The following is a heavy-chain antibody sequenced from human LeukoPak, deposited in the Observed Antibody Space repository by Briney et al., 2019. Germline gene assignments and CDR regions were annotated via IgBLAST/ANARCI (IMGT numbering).Heavy chain of an antibody. Sequence: SETLSLTCTVSGGSISSYYWSWIRQPAGKGLEWIGRIYTSGSTNYNPSLKSRVTMSLDTSKTQFSLKLSSVTAADTAVYFCARDRVAGAFDIWGQGTMVTVSS. J-gene: IGHJ3*02. D-gene: IGHD6-19*01. CDR3: ARDRVAGAFDI. CDR2: IYTSGST. V-gene: IGHV4-4*07. CDR1: GGSISSYY.